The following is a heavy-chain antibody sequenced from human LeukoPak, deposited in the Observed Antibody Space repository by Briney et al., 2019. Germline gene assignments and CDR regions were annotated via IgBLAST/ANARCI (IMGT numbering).Heavy chain of an antibody. CDR1: GFTFSSYA. J-gene: IGHJ4*02. CDR3: ARDRGWGIFDY. Sequence: PGGSLRLPCAASGFTFSSYAMHWVRQAPGKGLEWVAVISYDGSNKYYADSVKGRFTISRDNSKNTLYLQMNSLRAEDTAVYYCARDRGWGIFDYWGQGTLVTVSS. CDR2: ISYDGSNK. V-gene: IGHV3-30-3*01. D-gene: IGHD6-19*01.